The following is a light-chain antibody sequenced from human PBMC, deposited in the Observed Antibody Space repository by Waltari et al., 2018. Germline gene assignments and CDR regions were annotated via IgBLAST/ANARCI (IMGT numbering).Light chain of an antibody. CDR2: LGS. CDR1: QSLLHSNGYNY. CDR3: MQALQTPAA. V-gene: IGKV2-28*01. J-gene: IGKJ1*01. Sequence: IVMTRSLLSFPVTAGEPASISCRSSQSLLHSNGYNYLDWYLQKPGQSPQLLISLGSNRASGDTDRLSGSGSGRDLTLTISRVEAVDGGVYCCMQALQTPAAVGQGTKVEIK.